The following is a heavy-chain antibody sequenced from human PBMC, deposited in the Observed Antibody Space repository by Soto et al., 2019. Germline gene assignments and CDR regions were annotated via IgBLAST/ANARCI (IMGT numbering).Heavy chain of an antibody. D-gene: IGHD2-21*02. CDR1: GFTFSSYG. J-gene: IGHJ2*01. V-gene: IGHV3-30*18. CDR3: AKGLAYCGGDCYSHFDL. Sequence: QVQLVESGGGVVQPGRSLRLSCAASGFTFSSYGMHWVRQAPGKGLEWVAVISYDGSNKYYADSVKGRFTISRDNSKNTLHLQMNSRRAEDTAVYYWAKGLAYCGGDCYSHFDLWGRGTLVTVSS. CDR2: ISYDGSNK.